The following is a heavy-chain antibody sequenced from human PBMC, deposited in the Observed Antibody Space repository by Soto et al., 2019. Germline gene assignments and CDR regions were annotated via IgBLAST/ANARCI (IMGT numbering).Heavy chain of an antibody. D-gene: IGHD2-2*01. CDR3: TTASSNIVVVPAASDAFDI. CDR1: GFTFSNAW. CDR2: IKSKTDGGTT. J-gene: IGHJ3*02. Sequence: EVQLVESGGGLVKPGGSLRLSCAASGFTFSNAWMSWVRQAPGKGLEWVGRIKSKTDGGTTDYAAPVKGRFTISRDDSKNTLYLQMNSLKTEDTAVYYCTTASSNIVVVPAASDAFDIWGQGTMVTVSS. V-gene: IGHV3-15*01.